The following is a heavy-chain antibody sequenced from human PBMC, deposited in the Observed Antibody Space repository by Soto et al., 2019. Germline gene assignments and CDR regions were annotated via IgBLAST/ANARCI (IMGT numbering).Heavy chain of an antibody. V-gene: IGHV3-11*06. CDR3: ARARGRYYYYYYGMDV. J-gene: IGHJ6*02. CDR1: GFTFSDYY. CDR2: ISSSSSYT. Sequence: QVQLVESGGGLVKPGGSLRLSCAASGFTFSDYYMSWIRQAPGQGLEWVSYISSSSSYTNYADSVKGRFTISRDNAKNSLYLQMNSLRAEDTAVYYCARARGRYYYYYYGMDVWGQGTTVTVSS.